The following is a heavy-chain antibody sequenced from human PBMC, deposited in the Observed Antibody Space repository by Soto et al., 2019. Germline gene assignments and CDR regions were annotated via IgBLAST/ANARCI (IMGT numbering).Heavy chain of an antibody. J-gene: IGHJ4*02. CDR1: GFTFSNYA. CDR2: ISGSGGST. CDR3: AKDQGSSWYEIDY. V-gene: IGHV3-23*01. Sequence: EVQLLESGGGLVQXXXSLRLSCAASGFTFSNYAVTWVRQAPGKGLEWVSTISGSGGSTYYADSVKGRFTISRDNSKNTRYLQMNSRRAEDTAVYYCAKDQGSSWYEIDYWGQGTLVTVSS. D-gene: IGHD6-13*01.